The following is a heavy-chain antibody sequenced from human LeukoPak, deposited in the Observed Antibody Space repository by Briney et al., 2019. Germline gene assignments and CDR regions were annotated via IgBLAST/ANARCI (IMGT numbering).Heavy chain of an antibody. Sequence: ASVKVSCKASGGTFSSYAISWVRQAPGQGLEWMGRIIPILGIANYAQKFQGRVTITADKSTSTAYMELSSLRSEDTAVYYCAYGDHGYSYGKLPYWGQGTLVTVSS. CDR3: AYGDHGYSYGKLPY. J-gene: IGHJ4*02. D-gene: IGHD5-18*01. V-gene: IGHV1-69*04. CDR2: IIPILGIA. CDR1: GGTFSSYA.